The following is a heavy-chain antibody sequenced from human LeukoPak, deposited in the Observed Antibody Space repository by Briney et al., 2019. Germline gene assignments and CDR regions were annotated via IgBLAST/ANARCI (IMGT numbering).Heavy chain of an antibody. CDR1: GFTFSTYG. D-gene: IGHD1-20*01. CDR3: ARDVALTGTTRGGFDP. J-gene: IGHJ5*02. V-gene: IGHV3-33*01. CDR2: IWYDGTNK. Sequence: GGSLRLSCTASGFTFSTYGMHWVRQAPGKGLEWVAVIWYDGTNKYYADSVKGRFTISRDNSKNTLYLQMNSLRVEDTAVYYCARDVALTGTTRGGFDPWGQGTLVTVSS.